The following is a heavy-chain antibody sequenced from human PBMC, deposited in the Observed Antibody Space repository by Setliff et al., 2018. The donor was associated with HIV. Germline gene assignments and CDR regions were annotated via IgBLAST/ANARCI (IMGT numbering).Heavy chain of an antibody. CDR3: AKDPRYSSSWQEDYYYYYYMDV. V-gene: IGHV3-33*06. D-gene: IGHD6-13*01. Sequence: PGGSLRLSCAASGFTFSSYGMHWVRQAPGKGLEWVAVIWYDGSNKYYADSVKGRFTISRDNSKNTLYLQMNSLRAEDTAVYYCAKDPRYSSSWQEDYYYYYYMDVWGKGTTVTVS. J-gene: IGHJ6*03. CDR1: GFTFSSYG. CDR2: IWYDGSNK.